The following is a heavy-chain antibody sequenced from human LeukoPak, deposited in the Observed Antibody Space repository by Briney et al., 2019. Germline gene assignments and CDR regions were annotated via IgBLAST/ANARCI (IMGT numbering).Heavy chain of an antibody. CDR3: ARYYGDAPLYYYYYMDV. CDR2: IYYSGST. Sequence: SETLSLTCTVSGGSISSGGYYWSWIRQHPGKGLEWIGYIYYSGSTYYNPSLKSRVTISVDTSKNQFSLKLSSVTAADPAVYYCARYYGDAPLYYYYYMDVWGKGTTVTVSS. D-gene: IGHD4-17*01. J-gene: IGHJ6*03. CDR1: GGSISSGGYY. V-gene: IGHV4-31*03.